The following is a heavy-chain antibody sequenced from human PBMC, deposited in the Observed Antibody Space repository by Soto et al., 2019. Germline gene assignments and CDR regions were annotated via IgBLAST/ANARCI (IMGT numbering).Heavy chain of an antibody. D-gene: IGHD6-13*01. CDR2: ISSSSSTI. V-gene: IGHV3-48*01. CDR3: ARHPERIAQIGWFDP. CDR1: GFTFSSYS. J-gene: IGHJ5*02. Sequence: GGSLRLSCAASGFTFSSYSMNWVRQAPGKGLEWVSYISSSSSTIYYADTVKSRITISRDNAKNSLYLQMNSLRAEDTAVYYCARHPERIAQIGWFDPWGQGT.